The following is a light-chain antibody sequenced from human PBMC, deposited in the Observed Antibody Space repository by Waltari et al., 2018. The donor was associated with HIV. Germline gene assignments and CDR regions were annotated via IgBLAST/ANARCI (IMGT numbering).Light chain of an antibody. V-gene: IGKV4-1*01. CDR1: RTVLYNRNY. Sequence: DIVMTQSPDSLAVSLGARATVTCTSSRTVLYNRNYLAWYQQKPGQPPKVLIYWASTRAFGVPDRFSGSGSGTDFSLTISRVQADDVAIYYCQQYYTLRSTFGGGTKIEI. CDR2: WAS. CDR3: QQYYTLRST. J-gene: IGKJ4*01.